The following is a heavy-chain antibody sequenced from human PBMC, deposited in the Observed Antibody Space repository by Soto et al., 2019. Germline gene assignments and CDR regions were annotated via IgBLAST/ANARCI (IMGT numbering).Heavy chain of an antibody. D-gene: IGHD6-13*01. CDR2: IYHTGST. V-gene: IGHV4-31*03. J-gene: IGHJ4*02. Sequence: QVQLQESGPGLVKPSQTLSLTCTVSGGSISRGGYFWSWIRQHPGKGLEWIGYIYHTGSTYYNPSLKSRVTISVDTSKNQFSLRLTSVTAADTAVYYCAILRIPAAGSSWGQGTLVTVSS. CDR3: AILRIPAAGSS. CDR1: GGSISRGGYF.